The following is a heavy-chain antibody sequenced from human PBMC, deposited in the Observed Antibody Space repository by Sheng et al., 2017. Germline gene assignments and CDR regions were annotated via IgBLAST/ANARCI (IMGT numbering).Heavy chain of an antibody. Sequence: EVQLVESGGGLVQPGGSLRLSCAASGFTFSSYPMTWVRQAPGKGLEWVSSISSSSSSIYYADSVRGRFTISRDNTKDSVYLQMNSLRAEDTAVYYCARPLYGDYVGSDYWGQGTLVTVSS. CDR2: ISSSSSSI. V-gene: IGHV3-21*02. CDR1: GFTFSSYP. CDR3: ARPLYGDYVGSDY. D-gene: IGHD4-17*01. J-gene: IGHJ4*02.